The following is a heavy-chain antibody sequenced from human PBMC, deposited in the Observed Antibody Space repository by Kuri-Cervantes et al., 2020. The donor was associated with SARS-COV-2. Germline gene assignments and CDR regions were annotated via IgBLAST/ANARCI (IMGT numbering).Heavy chain of an antibody. CDR2: ISSSSSYI. CDR1: GFTFSSYS. V-gene: IGHV3-21*01. Sequence: GGSLRLSCAASGFTFSSYSMNWVRQAPGKGLEWVSSISSSSSYIYYADSVKGRFTISRDNAKNSLYLQMNSLRAEDTAAYYCAKVYDFWSGYPIDFDYWGQGTLVTVSS. CDR3: AKVYDFWSGYPIDFDY. J-gene: IGHJ4*02. D-gene: IGHD3-3*01.